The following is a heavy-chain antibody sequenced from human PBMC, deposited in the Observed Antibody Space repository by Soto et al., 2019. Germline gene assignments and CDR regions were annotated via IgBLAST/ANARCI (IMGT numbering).Heavy chain of an antibody. CDR1: GFSFSSFA. J-gene: IGHJ4*02. Sequence: GGSLRLSCEASGFSFSSFAMNWVRQAPGRGLEWVSYISDDGASIYYADSLKGRFTISRDNAKNSLSLQMNNLRAEDTAVYYCARENSVQAWLHHFDHWGRGTLVTVSS. D-gene: IGHD5-18*01. V-gene: IGHV3-48*03. CDR3: ARENSVQAWLHHFDH. CDR2: ISDDGASI.